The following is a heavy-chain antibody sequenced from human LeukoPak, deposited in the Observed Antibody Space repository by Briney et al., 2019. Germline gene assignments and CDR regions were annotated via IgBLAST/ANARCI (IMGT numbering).Heavy chain of an antibody. J-gene: IGHJ4*02. D-gene: IGHD3-16*02. V-gene: IGHV4-39*01. CDR2: IYYSGST. Sequence: SETLSLTCTVSGGSISSSSYYWGWIRQPPGKGLEWIGSIYYSGSTYYNPSLKSRVTISVDTSKNQFSLKLSSVTAADTAAYYCARRRYDYVWGSYRRYYFDYWGQGTLVTVSS. CDR3: ARRRYDYVWGSYRRYYFDY. CDR1: GGSISSSSYY.